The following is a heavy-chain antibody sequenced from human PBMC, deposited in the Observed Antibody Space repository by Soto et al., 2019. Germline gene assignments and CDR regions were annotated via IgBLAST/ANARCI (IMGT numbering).Heavy chain of an antibody. D-gene: IGHD3-22*01. V-gene: IGHV3-23*01. J-gene: IGHJ4*02. CDR3: AKDLSNYYDPLYYLDY. CDR1: GFIFSSYA. Sequence: EVQLLESGGGLVQPGGSLRLSCAASGFIFSSYAMSWVRQAPGKGLEWVSNISGSGTSTYYADSVKGRFTISRDNSKNTLYLQMNSLRVEDTAIYYCAKDLSNYYDPLYYLDYWGQGTLVTVSS. CDR2: ISGSGTST.